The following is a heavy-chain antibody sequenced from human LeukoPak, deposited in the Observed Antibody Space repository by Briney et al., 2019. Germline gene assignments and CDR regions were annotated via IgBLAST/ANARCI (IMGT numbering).Heavy chain of an antibody. CDR3: AKDRVRRNSGYSSSWYYYYYYMDV. J-gene: IGHJ6*03. CDR1: GFTFSSYA. Sequence: GGSLRLSCAASGFTFSSYAMSWVRQAPGKGLEWVSAISGSGGSTYYADSVKGRFTISRDNSKNTLYLQMNSLRAEDTAVYYCAKDRVRRNSGYSSSWYYYYYYMDVWGKGTTVTVSS. D-gene: IGHD6-13*01. CDR2: ISGSGGST. V-gene: IGHV3-23*01.